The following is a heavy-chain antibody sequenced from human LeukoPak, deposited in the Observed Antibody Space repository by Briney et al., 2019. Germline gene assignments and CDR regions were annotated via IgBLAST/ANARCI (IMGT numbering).Heavy chain of an antibody. V-gene: IGHV4-30-4*01. CDR2: IYYSGST. CDR1: GVSISSGDYY. D-gene: IGHD5-18*01. CDR3: ARNVGYSYGSFDY. J-gene: IGHJ4*02. Sequence: PSETLSLTCTVSGVSISSGDYYWSWIRQPPGKGLEWIGYIYYSGSTYYNPSLKSRVTISVDTSKNQFSLKLSSVTAADTAVYYCARNVGYSYGSFDYWGQGNLVTVSS.